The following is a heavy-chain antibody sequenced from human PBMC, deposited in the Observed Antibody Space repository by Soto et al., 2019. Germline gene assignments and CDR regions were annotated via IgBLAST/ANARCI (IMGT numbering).Heavy chain of an antibody. J-gene: IGHJ5*02. D-gene: IGHD2-8*02. V-gene: IGHV4-34*01. CDR1: GGSFSGYY. CDR2: INHSGST. CDR3: ARVLPLWTGGRVNWFDP. Sequence: QVQLQQWGAGLLKPSETLSLTCAVYGGSFSGYYWSWIRQPPGKGLEWMGEINHSGSTNYNPSLKRRVTISVDTSKNQFSLRLSSVTAADTAVYYCARVLPLWTGGRVNWFDPWGQGTLVTVSS.